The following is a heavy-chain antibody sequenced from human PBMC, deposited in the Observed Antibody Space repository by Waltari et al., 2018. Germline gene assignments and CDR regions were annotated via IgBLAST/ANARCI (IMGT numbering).Heavy chain of an antibody. CDR2: IFYSGRT. J-gene: IGHJ4*02. Sequence: QLQLQESGPGLVKPSETLSLTCTVSGGSISSSSYYWGWIRQPPGKGLEWIGTIFYSGRTYDNPSLKSRVTISIDTSKNQFALKLSSVTAAETAVYYCARGRSGRAISAPDYWGQGTLVTVSS. CDR3: ARGRSGRAISAPDY. D-gene: IGHD1-26*01. CDR1: GGSISSSSYY. V-gene: IGHV4-39*01.